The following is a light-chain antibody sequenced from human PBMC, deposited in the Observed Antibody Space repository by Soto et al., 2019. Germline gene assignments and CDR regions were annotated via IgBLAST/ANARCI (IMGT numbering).Light chain of an antibody. CDR3: QLYGTSPKT. Sequence: TVLTQTPGTLSLSPGERATLSCRASETVAGSYLAWYQQKPGQAPRLLIHGASTRATRIADRFSGSGSGTDFTLTISRLEPDDFAVYYCQLYGTSPKTFGQGTKVDI. J-gene: IGKJ1*01. V-gene: IGKV3-20*01. CDR2: GAS. CDR1: ETVAGSY.